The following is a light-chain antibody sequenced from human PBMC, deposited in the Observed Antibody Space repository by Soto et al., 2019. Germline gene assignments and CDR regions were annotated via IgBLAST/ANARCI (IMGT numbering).Light chain of an antibody. J-gene: IGLJ1*01. CDR2: DVS. Sequence: QSALTQPRSVSGSPGQSVTISCTGTSSDVGGYNYVSWYQQHPGKAPKLMIYDVSKRPSGVPDRFSGSKSGNTASLTISGLQAEDEADYYCCSYEGSYPHYVFGPGTKVTVL. CDR3: CSYEGSYPHYV. V-gene: IGLV2-11*01. CDR1: SSDVGGYNY.